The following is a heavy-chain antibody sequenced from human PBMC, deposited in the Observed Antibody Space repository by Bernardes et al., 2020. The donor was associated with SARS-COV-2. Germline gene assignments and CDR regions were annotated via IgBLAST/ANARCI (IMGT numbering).Heavy chain of an antibody. CDR3: ARDQVVPAGPRYYYYYGMDV. V-gene: IGHV4-31*03. D-gene: IGHD2-2*01. CDR2: LYYRGRT. Sequence: SDTLTATCTVSGGSIRSGGYYWSWIRQHPGKGLEWIGYLYYRGRTYYNPSLKSRVTISVDTSKNQFSLKLSSVTAADTAVYYCARDQVVPAGPRYYYYYGMDVWGHGTTVTVSS. J-gene: IGHJ6*02. CDR1: GGSIRSGGYY.